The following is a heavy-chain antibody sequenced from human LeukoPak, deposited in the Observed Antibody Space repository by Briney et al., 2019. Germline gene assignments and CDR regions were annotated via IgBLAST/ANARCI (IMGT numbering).Heavy chain of an antibody. CDR3: AARIAAAGKSPSYYFDY. J-gene: IGHJ4*02. V-gene: IGHV4-61*05. CDR1: GGSISSSSYY. Sequence: SETLSLTCTVSGGSISSSSYYWGWIRQPPGKGLEWIGRIYTSGSTNYNPSLKSRVTMSVDTSKNQFSLKLSSVTAADTAVYYCAARIAAAGKSPSYYFDYWGQGTLVTVSS. CDR2: IYTSGST. D-gene: IGHD6-13*01.